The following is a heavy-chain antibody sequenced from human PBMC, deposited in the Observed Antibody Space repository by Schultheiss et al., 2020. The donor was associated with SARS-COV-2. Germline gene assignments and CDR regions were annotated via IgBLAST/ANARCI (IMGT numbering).Heavy chain of an antibody. Sequence: GESLKISCAASGFTFSSYAMHWVRQAPGKGLEWVAVISYDGSNKYYADSVKGRFTISRDNSKNTLYLQMNSLRAEDTAVYYCAKPRIAAAGTIDYYYGMDVWGQGTTVTVSS. V-gene: IGHV3-30-3*02. CDR2: ISYDGSNK. D-gene: IGHD6-13*01. J-gene: IGHJ6*02. CDR3: AKPRIAAAGTIDYYYGMDV. CDR1: GFTFSSYA.